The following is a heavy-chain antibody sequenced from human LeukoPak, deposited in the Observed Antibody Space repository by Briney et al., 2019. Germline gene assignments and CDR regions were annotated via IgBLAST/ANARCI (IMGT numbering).Heavy chain of an antibody. D-gene: IGHD3-10*01. CDR3: ARGSVRRYERDAFDI. V-gene: IGHV1-69*04. CDR1: GGTFSSYA. CDR2: IIPILGIA. J-gene: IGHJ3*02. Sequence: ASVKVSCKASGGTFSSYAISWVRQAPGQGLEWMGRIIPILGIANYAQKFQGRVTIIADKSTSTAYMELSSLRSEDTAVYYCARGSVRRYERDAFDIWGQGTMVTVSS.